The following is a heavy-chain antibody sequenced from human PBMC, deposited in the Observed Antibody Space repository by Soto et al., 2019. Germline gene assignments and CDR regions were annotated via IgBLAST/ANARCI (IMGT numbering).Heavy chain of an antibody. D-gene: IGHD3-10*01. V-gene: IGHV1-69*13. CDR2: IIPIFGTA. J-gene: IGHJ4*02. CDR3: AGSVSGSGDYFDY. Sequence: GASVKVSCKASGGTFSCYTISWVRQAPGQGLEWMGGIIPIFGTANYAQKFQGRVTITADEFTSTAYMELSSLRSEDTAVYYCAGSVSGSGDYFDYWGQGTLVTVSS. CDR1: GGTFSCYT.